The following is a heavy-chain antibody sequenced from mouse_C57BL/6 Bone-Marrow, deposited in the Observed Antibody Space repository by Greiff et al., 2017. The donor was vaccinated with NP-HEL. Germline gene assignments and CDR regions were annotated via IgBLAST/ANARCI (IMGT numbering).Heavy chain of an antibody. Sequence: EVKLVESGGGLVQPGGSRKLSCAASGFTFSDYGMAWVRQAPGKGPEWVAFISNLAYSIYYADTVTGRFTISRENAKNTLYLEMSSLRSEYTAMYYCARDYYGSSYWYFDVWGAGTTVTVSS. CDR2: ISNLAYSI. V-gene: IGHV5-15*02. D-gene: IGHD1-1*01. CDR1: GFTFSDYG. J-gene: IGHJ1*01. CDR3: ARDYYGSSYWYFDV.